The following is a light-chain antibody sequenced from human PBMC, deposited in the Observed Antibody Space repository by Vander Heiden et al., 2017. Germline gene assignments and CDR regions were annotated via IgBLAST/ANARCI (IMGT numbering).Light chain of an antibody. CDR1: QSVSSY. CDR3: QQRSNWPQRT. Sequence: EIVLTQSPATLSLSPGERATLSCRASQSVSSYLAWYQQKPGQAPRLLIYDASNRDTGIPARFSGSGYGKDFTLTISSREPEDFAVYYCQQRSNWPQRTFGQGTKVEIK. CDR2: DAS. V-gene: IGKV3-11*01. J-gene: IGKJ1*01.